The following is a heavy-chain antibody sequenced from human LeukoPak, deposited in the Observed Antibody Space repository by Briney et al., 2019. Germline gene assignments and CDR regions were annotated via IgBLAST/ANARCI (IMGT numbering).Heavy chain of an antibody. J-gene: IGHJ3*02. V-gene: IGHV1-8*03. D-gene: IGHD2-2*01. CDR1: GYTFTSYD. Sequence: ASVKVSCKASGYTFTSYDINWVRQATGQGLEWMGWMNPNSGNTGYAQKFQGRVTITRNTSISTAYMELSSLRSEDTAVYYCATGPIVVVPARIWLRRAFDIWGQGTMVTVSS. CDR2: MNPNSGNT. CDR3: ATGPIVVVPARIWLRRAFDI.